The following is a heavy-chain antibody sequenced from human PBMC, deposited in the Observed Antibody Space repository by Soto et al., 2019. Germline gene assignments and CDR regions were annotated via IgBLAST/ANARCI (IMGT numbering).Heavy chain of an antibody. Sequence: QVKLQESGPGLATPSGTLSLTCAVSGVSLTSGNWWTWVRQSPQRGLEYIGEIFHDGTANYYPSFERRVAMLVDTSRNQFSLKLTSVTAADTAVYLCARLVYDTRLNYMYFDFWGPGTLVTVSS. CDR1: GVSLTSGNW. V-gene: IGHV4-4*02. J-gene: IGHJ4*02. D-gene: IGHD3-10*01. CDR2: IFHDGTA. CDR3: ARLVYDTRLNYMYFDF.